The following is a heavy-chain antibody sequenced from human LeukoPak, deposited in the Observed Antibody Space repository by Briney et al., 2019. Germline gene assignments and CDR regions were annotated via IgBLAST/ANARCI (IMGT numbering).Heavy chain of an antibody. J-gene: IGHJ4*02. D-gene: IGHD2-15*01. CDR1: GYTFTGYY. CDR2: INPNSGGT. Sequence: ASVKVSCKASGYTFTGYYMLWVRQAPAQGLEWMGRINPNSGGTNYAQKFQGRVTMTRDTSISTAYMELSRLRSDDTAVYYCARVYCSGGSCYSDYWGQGTLVTVSS. V-gene: IGHV1-2*06. CDR3: ARVYCSGGSCYSDY.